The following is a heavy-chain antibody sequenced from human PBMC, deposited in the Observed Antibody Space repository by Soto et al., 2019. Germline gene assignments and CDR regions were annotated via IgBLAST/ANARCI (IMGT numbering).Heavy chain of an antibody. CDR2: INPTRGGT. Sequence: ASVKVSCQASGYTFTGYYSNRVRKAPGEGLEWLGWINPTRGGTNYGQKFQGWVTMTRDTTISTAYMELSRLRSDDTAVYYCARYEDVYYYGMDVWGQGTTVNVSS. J-gene: IGHJ6*01. D-gene: IGHD3-16*01. V-gene: IGHV1-2*04. CDR3: ARYEDVYYYGMDV. CDR1: GYTFTGYY.